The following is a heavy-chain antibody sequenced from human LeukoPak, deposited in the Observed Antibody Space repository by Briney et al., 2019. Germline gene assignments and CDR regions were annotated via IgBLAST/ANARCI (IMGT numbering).Heavy chain of an antibody. CDR1: GFTFSSYG. D-gene: IGHD6-6*01. V-gene: IGHV3-33*01. CDR3: AMPTSPFYYYGMDV. Sequence: GGSLRLSCVASGFTFSSYGMHWVRQAPGKGLEWVAVIWYDGSHQYYVDSVKGRFTISRDNSKNTLYLQMNSLRAEDTGVYYCAMPTSPFYYYGMDVWGQGTTVTVSS. J-gene: IGHJ6*02. CDR2: IWYDGSHQ.